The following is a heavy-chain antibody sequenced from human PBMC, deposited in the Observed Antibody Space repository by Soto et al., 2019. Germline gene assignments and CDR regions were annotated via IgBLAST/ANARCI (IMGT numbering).Heavy chain of an antibody. V-gene: IGHV3-15*07. D-gene: IGHD6-19*01. CDR1: GFIFTNAW. J-gene: IGHJ4*02. Sequence: EVHLVESGGGVVRPGGSLRLSCAASGFIFTNAWMNWVRQAPGKGLEWVGRIKTKVDGGTTDYAAPVKGRFTISRDDSKNTLYLQMNSLKIEDTAMYHCTIDWGSGWQYWGQGTLVTVSS. CDR2: IKTKVDGGTT. CDR3: TIDWGSGWQY.